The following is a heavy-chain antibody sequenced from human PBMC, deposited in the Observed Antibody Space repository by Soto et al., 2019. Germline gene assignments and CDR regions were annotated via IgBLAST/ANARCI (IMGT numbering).Heavy chain of an antibody. Sequence: GGSLRLSCSASGFTFSSYAMHWVRQAPGKGLEYVSAISSNGGSTYYADSVKGRFTISRDNSKNTLYLQMSSLRAEDTAVYYCVKGSYDSSGYYYNYFDYWGQGTQVTAPQ. J-gene: IGHJ4*02. V-gene: IGHV3-64D*06. CDR2: ISSNGGST. CDR1: GFTFSSYA. D-gene: IGHD3-22*01. CDR3: VKGSYDSSGYYYNYFDY.